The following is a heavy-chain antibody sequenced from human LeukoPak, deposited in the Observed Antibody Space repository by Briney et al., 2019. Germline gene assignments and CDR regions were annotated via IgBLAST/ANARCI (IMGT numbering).Heavy chain of an antibody. J-gene: IGHJ5*02. D-gene: IGHD1-26*01. CDR3: AKLVGARVGWFDP. CDR2: FDPEDGET. Sequence: ASVKVSCKASGYTFTSYYMHWVRQAPGKGLEWMGGFDPEDGETIYAQKFQGRVTMTEGTSTDTAYMELSSLRSEDTAVYYCAKLVGARVGWFDPWGQGTLVTVSS. V-gene: IGHV1-24*01. CDR1: GYTFTSYY.